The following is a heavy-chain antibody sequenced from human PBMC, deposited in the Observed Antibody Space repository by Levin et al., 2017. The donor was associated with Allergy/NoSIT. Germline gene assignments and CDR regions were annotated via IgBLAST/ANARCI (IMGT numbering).Heavy chain of an antibody. CDR2: TYYSGST. CDR1: GDSISFGGYS. Sequence: LRLSCAVSGDSISFGGYSWSWIRQPPGKGLEWLGYTYYSGSTSYNPSLKSRITISVARSKNQFSLTLISVTAAETAVYYCARSHYDMLPEFLTWFDPWGQGTLVTVSS. CDR3: ARSHYDMLPEFLTWFDP. D-gene: IGHD3-9*01. J-gene: IGHJ5*02. V-gene: IGHV4-30-2*01.